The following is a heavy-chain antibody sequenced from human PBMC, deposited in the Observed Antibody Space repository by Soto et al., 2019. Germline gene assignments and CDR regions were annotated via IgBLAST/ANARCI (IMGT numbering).Heavy chain of an antibody. CDR1: GGSISSGPYS. J-gene: IGHJ6*02. Sequence: PSETLSLTCTVSGGSISSGPYSWGWIRQPPGEGLEWIATFHYSENTYYTPSLESRVTISVDTSKNQFSLKVTSVTVADTAVYYCARLGGYCGSNNCYGYYGMDVWGQGTTVTVSS. CDR2: FHYSENT. V-gene: IGHV4-39*01. CDR3: ARLGGYCGSNNCYGYYGMDV. D-gene: IGHD2-2*01.